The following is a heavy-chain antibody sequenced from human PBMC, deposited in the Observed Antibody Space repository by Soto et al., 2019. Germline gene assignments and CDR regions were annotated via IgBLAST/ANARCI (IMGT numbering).Heavy chain of an antibody. CDR3: ARANWYSEY. Sequence: QVHLQESGPGLVKPSETLSLTCTVSGLSITNNYWSWTRQPPGKGLEWIGYIYYTGNTNYDPSLKSRVTMSVDTSKNQFSLNLASLTAADTAIYYCARANWYSEYWGQGTLVIVSS. V-gene: IGHV4-59*13. CDR2: IYYTGNT. D-gene: IGHD1-1*01. J-gene: IGHJ4*02. CDR1: GLSITNNY.